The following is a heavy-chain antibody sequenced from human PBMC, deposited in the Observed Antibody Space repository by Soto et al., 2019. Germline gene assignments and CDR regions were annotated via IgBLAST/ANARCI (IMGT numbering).Heavy chain of an antibody. CDR1: GFTFSSYA. CDR3: ARDRGIDYDSSGYDYFDY. V-gene: IGHV3-48*04. CDR2: ISSSGSTI. Sequence: GGSLRLSCAASGFTFSSYAMSWVRQAPGKGLEWVSYISSSGSTIYYADSVKGRFTISRDNAKNSLYLQMNSLRAEDTAVYYCARDRGIDYDSSGYDYFDYWGQGTLVTVSS. J-gene: IGHJ4*02. D-gene: IGHD3-22*01.